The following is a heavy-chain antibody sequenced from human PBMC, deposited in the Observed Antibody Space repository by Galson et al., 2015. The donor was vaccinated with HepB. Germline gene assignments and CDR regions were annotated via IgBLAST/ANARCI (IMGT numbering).Heavy chain of an antibody. CDR1: GGTFSSYA. CDR3: ATGGISVAGPLTYFDY. D-gene: IGHD6-19*01. J-gene: IGHJ4*02. CDR2: IIPIFGIA. Sequence: SVKVSCKASGGTFSSYAISRVRQAPGQGLEWMGGIIPIFGIANYAQKFQGRVTITADKSTSTAYMELSSLRSEDTAVYYCATGGISVAGPLTYFDYWGQGTLVTVSS. V-gene: IGHV1-69*10.